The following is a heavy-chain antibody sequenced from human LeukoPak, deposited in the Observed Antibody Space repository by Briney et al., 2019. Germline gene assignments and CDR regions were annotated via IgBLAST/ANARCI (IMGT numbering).Heavy chain of an antibody. CDR2: INPSGGST. D-gene: IGHD3-22*01. V-gene: IGHV1-46*01. J-gene: IGHJ5*02. CDR1: GYTFTSYY. CDR3: ARDSSYYYDSSGYYRRWFDP. Sequence: ASAKVSCKASGYTFTSYYMHWVRQAPGQGLEWMGIINPSGGSTSYAQKFQGRVTMTRDTSTSTVYMELSSLRSEDTAVYYCARDSSYYYDSSGYYRRWFDPWGQGTLVTVSS.